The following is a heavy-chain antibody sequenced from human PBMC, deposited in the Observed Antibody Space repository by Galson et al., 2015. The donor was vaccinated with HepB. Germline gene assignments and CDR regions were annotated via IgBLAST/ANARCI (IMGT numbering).Heavy chain of an antibody. CDR1: GFTLTAYS. J-gene: IGHJ4*02. V-gene: IGHV3-30*07. D-gene: IGHD3-22*01. CDR2: ISIDERKR. CDR3: TRGPYDTYGLFEY. Sequence: SLRLSCAASGFTLTAYSMHWVRQTPGKGLECVALISIDERKRYYVDSVKGRFTISRDNAKNTVFLQLSSLRAEDTAIYYCTRGPYDTYGLFEYWGQGALVTVSS.